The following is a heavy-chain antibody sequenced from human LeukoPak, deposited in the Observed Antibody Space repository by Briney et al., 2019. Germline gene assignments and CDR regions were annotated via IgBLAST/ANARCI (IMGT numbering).Heavy chain of an antibody. CDR2: IHYSGGST. D-gene: IGHD1-26*01. J-gene: IGHJ4*02. CDR1: GFTFSSYS. CDR3: ARSYLKYYFDY. V-gene: IGHV3-23*01. Sequence: GGSLRLSCAASGFTFSSYSMNWVRQAPGKGLEWVSSIHYSGGSTYYADSVKGRFTISRDNSKNTLYLQMNSLRAEDTAVYYCARSYLKYYFDYWGQGTLVTVSS.